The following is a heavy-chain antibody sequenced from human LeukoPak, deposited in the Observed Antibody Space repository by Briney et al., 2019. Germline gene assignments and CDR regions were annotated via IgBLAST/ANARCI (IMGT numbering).Heavy chain of an antibody. D-gene: IGHD6-13*01. CDR1: GFTFSSYE. CDR3: ANDLLRDSSSWSPAFDI. J-gene: IGHJ3*02. CDR2: ISSSGSTI. Sequence: GGSLRLSCAASGFTFSSYEMNWVRQAPGKGLEWVSYISSSGSTIYYADSVKGRFTISRDNAKNSLYLQMNSLRAEDTAVYYCANDLLRDSSSWSPAFDIWGQGTMVTVSS. V-gene: IGHV3-48*03.